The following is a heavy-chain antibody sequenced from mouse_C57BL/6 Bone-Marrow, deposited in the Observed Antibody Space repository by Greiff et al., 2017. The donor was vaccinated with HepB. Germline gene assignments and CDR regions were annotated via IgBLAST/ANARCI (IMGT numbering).Heavy chain of an antibody. CDR2: FYPGSGSI. V-gene: IGHV1-62-2*01. D-gene: IGHD1-1*02. Sequence: VKLMESGAELVKPGASVKLSCKASGYTFTEYTIHWVKQRSGQGLEWIGWFYPGSGSIKYNEKFKDKATLTADKSSSTVYMELSRLTSEDSAVYFCARHEDCGAWSPAWFAYWGQGTLVTVSA. J-gene: IGHJ3*01. CDR1: GYTFTEYT. CDR3: ARHEDCGAWSPAWFAY.